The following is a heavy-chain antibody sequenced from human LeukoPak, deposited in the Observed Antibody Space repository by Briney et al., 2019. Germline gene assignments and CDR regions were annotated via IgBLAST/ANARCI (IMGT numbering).Heavy chain of an antibody. Sequence: GGSLRLSCAASGVTFSSYAMHWVRQAPGKGLEGVAVISYDGSNKYYADSVKGRFTISRENSKKTLYMQMNSLRAEDTAVYYCARDLIKNVLVITSGYFDYWGQGTLVTVSS. CDR2: ISYDGSNK. CDR1: GVTFSSYA. J-gene: IGHJ4*02. V-gene: IGHV3-30*04. CDR3: ARDLIKNVLVITSGYFDY. D-gene: IGHD3-22*01.